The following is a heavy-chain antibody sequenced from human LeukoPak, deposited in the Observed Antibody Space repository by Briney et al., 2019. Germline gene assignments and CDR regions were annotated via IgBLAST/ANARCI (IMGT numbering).Heavy chain of an antibody. J-gene: IGHJ4*02. CDR2: IYPGDSDT. CDR1: GYTFSSYW. V-gene: IGHV5-51*01. Sequence: GESLKISCKGSGYTFSSYWIGWVRQMPGKGPEWMGIIYPGDSDTRYSPSLQGQVTISVDTSIGTAYLQWSSLKASDTAIYYCARQNDFRLDYWGQGTLVTVSS. CDR3: ARQNDFRLDY. D-gene: IGHD3-3*01.